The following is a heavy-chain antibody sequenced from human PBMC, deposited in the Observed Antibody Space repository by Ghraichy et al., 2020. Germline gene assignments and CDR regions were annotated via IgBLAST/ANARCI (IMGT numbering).Heavy chain of an antibody. CDR1: GGSRYSSNW. CDR2: VYHRGNT. J-gene: IGHJ4*02. Sequence: GSLRLSCAVSGGSRYSSNWWSWVRQLPGKGLEWIGEVYHRGNTNYNPSLKSRVTISVDKSKNQFSLKLKSVTAADTAVYYCASRWELRGFDYWGQGTLVTVSS. CDR3: ASRWELRGFDY. D-gene: IGHD1-26*01. V-gene: IGHV4-4*02.